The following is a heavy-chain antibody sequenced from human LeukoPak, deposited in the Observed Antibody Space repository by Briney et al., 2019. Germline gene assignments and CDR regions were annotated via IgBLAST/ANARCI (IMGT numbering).Heavy chain of an antibody. CDR1: GFTFISYI. CDR2: IYSGDRA. V-gene: IGHV3-66*01. J-gene: IGHJ4*01. D-gene: IGHD6-19*01. CDR3: AKASGGSGWDPADF. Sequence: GGSLRLACAASGFTFISYIMNWVRQTPGKGLEWVSVIYSGDRAYYADSVKDRFTISRDNSKNTLYLQMNSLRAEDTAVYNCAKASGGSGWDPADFWGRGTLVSVSS.